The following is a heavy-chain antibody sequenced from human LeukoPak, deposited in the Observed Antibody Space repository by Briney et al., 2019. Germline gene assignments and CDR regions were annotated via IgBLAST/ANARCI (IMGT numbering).Heavy chain of an antibody. CDR1: GFTFGSYS. CDR3: ARGGDDYYDSSGYYPDY. CDR2: ISSSSSYI. J-gene: IGHJ4*02. V-gene: IGHV3-21*01. Sequence: GGSLRLSCAASGFTFGSYSMNWVRQAPGKGLEWVSSISSSSSYIYYADSVKGRFTISRDNAKNSLYLQMNSLRAEDTAVYYCARGGDDYYDSSGYYPDYWGQGTLVTVSS. D-gene: IGHD3-22*01.